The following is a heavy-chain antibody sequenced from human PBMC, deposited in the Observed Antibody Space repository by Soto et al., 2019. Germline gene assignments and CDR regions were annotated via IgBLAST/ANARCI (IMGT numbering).Heavy chain of an antibody. J-gene: IGHJ5*02. D-gene: IGHD1-7*01. CDR3: AKDPARGLELLNWFDP. CDR2: ISYDGSNK. CDR1: GFTFSSYG. Sequence: GGSLRLSCAASGFTFSSYGMHWVRQAPGKGLEWVAVISYDGSNKYYADSVKGRFTISRDNSKNTLYLQMNSLRAEDTAVYYCAKDPARGLELLNWFDPWGQGTLVTVSS. V-gene: IGHV3-30*18.